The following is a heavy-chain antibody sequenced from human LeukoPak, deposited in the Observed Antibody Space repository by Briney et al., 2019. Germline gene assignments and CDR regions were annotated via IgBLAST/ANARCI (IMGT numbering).Heavy chain of an antibody. D-gene: IGHD2-2*01. J-gene: IGHJ3*02. CDR2: IYYSGST. Sequence: SETLSLTCTVSGGSISSSSYCWGWIRQPPGKGLEWIGSIYYSGSTYYNPSLKSRVTISVDTSKNQFSLKLSSVTAAGTAVYYCARDRASEVVPAALGSAFDIWGQGTMVTVSS. V-gene: IGHV4-39*07. CDR3: ARDRASEVVPAALGSAFDI. CDR1: GGSISSSSYC.